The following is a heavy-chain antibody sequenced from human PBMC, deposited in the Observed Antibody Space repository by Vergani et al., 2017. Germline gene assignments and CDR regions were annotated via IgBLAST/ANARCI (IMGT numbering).Heavy chain of an antibody. CDR2: IRSKANSYAT. V-gene: IGHV3-73*01. D-gene: IGHD3-10*02. Sequence: EVQLVESGGGLVQPGGSLKLSCAASGFTFSGSAMHWVRQASGKGLEWVGSIRSKANSYATSYAASVKGRFTISRDDSKNTAYLQMNSLKTEDTAVYYCTRPPPYVSWGQGTLVTVSS. CDR3: TRPPPYVS. CDR1: GFTFSGSA. J-gene: IGHJ4*02.